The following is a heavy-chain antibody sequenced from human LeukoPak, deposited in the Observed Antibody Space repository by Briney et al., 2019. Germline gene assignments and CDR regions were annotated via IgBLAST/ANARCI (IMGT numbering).Heavy chain of an antibody. J-gene: IGHJ4*02. Sequence: GGSLRLSCAASGFTFSSYSMNWVRQAPWKGLEWVSSISPSSSYIYYADSVKGRFTVSRDNAKNSLYLQMNSLRAEDTAVYYCARGCGGNCYLNDYWGQGTLVTVFS. CDR3: ARGCGGNCYLNDY. V-gene: IGHV3-21*01. CDR2: ISPSSSYI. D-gene: IGHD2-15*01. CDR1: GFTFSSYS.